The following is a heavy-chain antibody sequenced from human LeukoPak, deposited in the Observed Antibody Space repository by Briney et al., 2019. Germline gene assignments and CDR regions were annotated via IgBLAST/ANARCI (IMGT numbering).Heavy chain of an antibody. D-gene: IGHD3-10*01. Sequence: PGGSLRLSCAASGFIFSSYGMHWVRQAPGKGLEWVAVIWYDGSNKYYADSVKGRFTISRDNSKNTLYLQMNSLRAEDTAVYYCARAPRGELFLDYWGQGTLVTVSS. CDR3: ARAPRGELFLDY. V-gene: IGHV3-33*01. CDR2: IWYDGSNK. J-gene: IGHJ4*02. CDR1: GFIFSSYG.